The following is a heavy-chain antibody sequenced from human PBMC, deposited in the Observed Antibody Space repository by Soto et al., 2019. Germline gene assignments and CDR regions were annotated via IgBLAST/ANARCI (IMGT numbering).Heavy chain of an antibody. Sequence: GESLKISCKGSGYSFTSYWIGWVRQMPAEGLEWMGIIYPGDSDTRYSPSFQGQRTISADKSIGTAYRQWSSPKASDTAMYYCPRMGMVRGVIGIQQQAHLYGMDAWGQGTRVTASS. J-gene: IGHJ6*02. CDR2: IYPGDSDT. CDR3: PRMGMVRGVIGIQQQAHLYGMDA. V-gene: IGHV5-51*01. CDR1: GYSFTSYW. D-gene: IGHD3-10*01.